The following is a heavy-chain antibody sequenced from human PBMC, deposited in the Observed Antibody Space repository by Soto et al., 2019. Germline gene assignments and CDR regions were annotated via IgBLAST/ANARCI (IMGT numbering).Heavy chain of an antibody. CDR1: GYTFTSYA. D-gene: IGHD2-15*01. V-gene: IGHV1-3*01. Sequence: QVQLVQSGAEVKKPGASVKVSCKASGYTFTSYAMHWVRQAPGQRLEWMGWINAGNGNTKYSQKFQGRVTITRDTXXSXAXXELSSLRSEDTAVYYCARGRIGGYCSGGSCYSNDYWGQGTLVTVSS. CDR3: ARGRIGGYCSGGSCYSNDY. CDR2: INAGNGNT. J-gene: IGHJ4*02.